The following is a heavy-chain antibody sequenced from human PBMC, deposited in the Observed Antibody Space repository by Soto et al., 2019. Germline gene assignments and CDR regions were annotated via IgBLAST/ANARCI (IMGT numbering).Heavy chain of an antibody. J-gene: IGHJ4*02. CDR3: ARAQGGVRGLVAD. CDR1: GGSIRSVGYS. V-gene: IGHV4-30-2*01. CDR2: IYHRGST. Sequence: QLQLQESGSGLVKPSQTLSLTCAVSGGSIRSVGYSWSWLRQPPGKGLEWIGYIYHRGSTYYNPSLKSPGTISPDRDKNQFSRKRSSVTAADTAVYYCARAQGGVRGLVADWGQGTLVTVSA. D-gene: IGHD2-15*01.